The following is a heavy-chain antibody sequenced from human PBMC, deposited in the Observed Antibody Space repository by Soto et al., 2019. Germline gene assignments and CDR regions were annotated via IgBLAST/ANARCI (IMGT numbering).Heavy chain of an antibody. Sequence: SGGSLRLSCAASGFTFSRYYMNWVRQAPGKGLEWVSSISTTSTYTHYADSVKGRFTISRDNAKNSLYLQMNSLRAEDTAVYYCARDMGSSDFDYWGQGTLVTVSS. CDR1: GFTFSRYY. J-gene: IGHJ4*02. D-gene: IGHD6-6*01. CDR2: ISTTSTYT. CDR3: ARDMGSSDFDY. V-gene: IGHV3-21*04.